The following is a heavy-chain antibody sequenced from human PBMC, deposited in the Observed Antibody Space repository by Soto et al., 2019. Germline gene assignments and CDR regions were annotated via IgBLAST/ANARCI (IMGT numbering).Heavy chain of an antibody. V-gene: IGHV1-46*01. CDR2: VNPSGGST. D-gene: IGHD2-15*01. J-gene: IGHJ1*01. CDR3: AREENCSGGTCYSEYFHR. Sequence: ASVKVSCKASGYLFTAYSMHWVRLAPGQGHEWMGVVNPSGGSTKYAQNFQGRVTMTRDTSTTTIYMELSSLRSDDTAIYYCAREENCSGGTCYSEYFHRWGQGTLVTVSS. CDR1: GYLFTAYS.